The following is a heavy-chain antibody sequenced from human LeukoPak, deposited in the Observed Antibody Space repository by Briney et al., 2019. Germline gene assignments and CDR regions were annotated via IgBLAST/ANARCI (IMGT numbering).Heavy chain of an antibody. CDR2: IYYSGST. D-gene: IGHD2-21*02. CDR3: ARVGDCGGDCWVGGAFDI. Sequence: PSETLSLTCTVSGGSISSSSYYWGWIRQPPGKGLEWIGSIYYSGSTYYNPSLKSRVTISVDTSKNQFSLKLSSVTAADTAVYYCARVGDCGGDCWVGGAFDIWGQGTMVTVSS. V-gene: IGHV4-39*07. CDR1: GGSISSSSYY. J-gene: IGHJ3*02.